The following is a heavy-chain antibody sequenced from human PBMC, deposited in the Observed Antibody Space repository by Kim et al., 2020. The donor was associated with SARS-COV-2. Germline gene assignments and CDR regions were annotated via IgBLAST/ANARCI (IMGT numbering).Heavy chain of an antibody. CDR2: ISNAGAT. J-gene: IGHJ3*01. CDR3: ARGYELDV. V-gene: IGHV4-59*02. CDR1: GGSVSGYY. D-gene: IGHD3-3*01. Sequence: SETLSLTCTVSGGSVSGYYWTWIRQPPGKGLEWIGVISNAGATDYKPSLRSRVAVSLDMSKNQFSPRLSSVTAADTALYYCARGYELDVWGQGTMVSVSS.